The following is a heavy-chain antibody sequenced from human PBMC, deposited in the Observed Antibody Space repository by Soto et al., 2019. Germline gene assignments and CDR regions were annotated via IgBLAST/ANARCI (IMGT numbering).Heavy chain of an antibody. V-gene: IGHV5-10-1*01. D-gene: IGHD6-19*01. Sequence: GESLKISCKGSGYSFTSYWISWVRQMPGKGLEWMGRIDPSDSYTNYSPSFQGHVTISADKSISTAYLQWSSLKASDTAMYYCARHGKGIVVAGTSYYYYGMDVWGQGTTVTVSS. CDR1: GYSFTSYW. CDR3: ARHGKGIVVAGTSYYYYGMDV. CDR2: IDPSDSYT. J-gene: IGHJ6*02.